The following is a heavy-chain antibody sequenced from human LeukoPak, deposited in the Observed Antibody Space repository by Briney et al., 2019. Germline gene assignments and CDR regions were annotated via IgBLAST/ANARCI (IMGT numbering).Heavy chain of an antibody. D-gene: IGHD3-10*01. CDR1: GFTFSAYE. CDR3: ARAGIPIYYYYMDV. J-gene: IGHJ6*03. V-gene: IGHV3-48*03. CDR2: ISGSGTTK. Sequence: GGSLRLSCAASGFTFSAYEMNWVRQAPGKGLESVSYISGSGTTKSYADSVKGRFTISRDNAKNLVFLQMNSLRVEDTAVYYCARAGIPIYYYYMDVWGKGTTVTISS.